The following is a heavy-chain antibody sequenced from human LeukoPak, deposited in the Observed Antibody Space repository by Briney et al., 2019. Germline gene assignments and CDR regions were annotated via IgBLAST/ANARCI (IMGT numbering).Heavy chain of an antibody. J-gene: IGHJ4*02. CDR1: GFTFSSYS. CDR2: ISSSSSYI. Sequence: PGGSLRLSCAASGFTFSSYSMNWVRQAPGKGLEWVSSISSSSSYIYYADSVKGRFTISRDNAKNSLYLQMNSLRAEDTAVYYCARDRDQLRYLYWSLDYWGQGTLVTVSS. CDR3: ARDRDQLRYLYWSLDY. D-gene: IGHD3-9*01. V-gene: IGHV3-21*01.